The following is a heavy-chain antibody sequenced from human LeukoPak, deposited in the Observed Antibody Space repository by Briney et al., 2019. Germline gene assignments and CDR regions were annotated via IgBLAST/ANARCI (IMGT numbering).Heavy chain of an antibody. CDR3: AKESRGSNNWYRSWFGP. V-gene: IGHV3-23*01. Sequence: PGGSLRLSCAASGFTFTSYAMSWVRQAPGKGLEWVSTISGSGGGTCYADSVKGRFTISRDNSKNTVYLQMNSLRAEDTAIYYCAKESRGSNNWYRSWFGPWGQGTLVTVSS. CDR1: GFTFTSYA. J-gene: IGHJ5*02. CDR2: ISGSGGGT. D-gene: IGHD1-20*01.